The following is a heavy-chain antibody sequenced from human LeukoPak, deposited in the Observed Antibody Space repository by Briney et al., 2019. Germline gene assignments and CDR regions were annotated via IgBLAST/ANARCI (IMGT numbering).Heavy chain of an antibody. CDR1: GFTFTKCA. Sequence: GGSLRLSCVASGFTFTKCAMSWIRQAPGKGLEWVAIITATGDTAYYADSVKGRFTISRDNSRNTVYMQMDSLRTEDTAIYYCAGDRNSDWYSPLDYWGQGSQVTGS. V-gene: IGHV3-23*01. J-gene: IGHJ4*02. CDR2: ITATGDTA. D-gene: IGHD6-19*01. CDR3: AGDRNSDWYSPLDY.